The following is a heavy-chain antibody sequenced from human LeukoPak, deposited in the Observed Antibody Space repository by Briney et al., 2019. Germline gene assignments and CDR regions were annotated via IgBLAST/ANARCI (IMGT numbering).Heavy chain of an antibody. J-gene: IGHJ4*02. CDR3: ARDVHGTLDY. D-gene: IGHD1-26*01. V-gene: IGHV3-7*01. CDR1: GFTLNNYW. CDR2: IRQDGGDK. Sequence: GGSLRLSCEAFGFTLNNYWMAWVRQGPGKGLEWVANIRQDGGDKGHADSVKGRFTISRDNAENSLYLQMNSLGAEDSGLYYCARDVHGTLDYWGQGILVTVSS.